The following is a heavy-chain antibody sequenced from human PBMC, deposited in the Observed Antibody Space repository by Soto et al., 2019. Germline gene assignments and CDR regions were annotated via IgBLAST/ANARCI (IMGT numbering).Heavy chain of an antibody. Sequence: QVQLEQSGAEVKKPGSSVKVSCKASGGTFRTSAISWVRQAPGQGLEWMGGIMPIFRTPDYAQKFQGRVIIPADEFPGTAYMELSGLRSADTAVYYCARDKDRPQLGGNYYYILDVWGQGTTITVSS. J-gene: IGHJ6*02. CDR3: ARDKDRPQLGGNYYYILDV. CDR1: GGTFRTSA. D-gene: IGHD3-3*02. CDR2: IMPIFRTP. V-gene: IGHV1-69*12.